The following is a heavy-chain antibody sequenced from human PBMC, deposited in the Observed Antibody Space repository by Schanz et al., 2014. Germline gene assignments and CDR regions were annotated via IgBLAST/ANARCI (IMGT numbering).Heavy chain of an antibody. D-gene: IGHD3-10*01. CDR1: GLIFSNYV. CDR3: AKGRFGELSAFDI. J-gene: IGHJ3*02. V-gene: IGHV3-23*01. CDR2: ISGSGGSA. Sequence: EVQLLESGGGLVQPGGSLKLSCAASGLIFSNYVMSWVRQAPGKGQEWVSAISGSGGSAYYAGSVKGGFTISRDKAKSALYLQMNSLRAEDTAVYCCAKGRFGELSAFDIWGQGTMVTVSS.